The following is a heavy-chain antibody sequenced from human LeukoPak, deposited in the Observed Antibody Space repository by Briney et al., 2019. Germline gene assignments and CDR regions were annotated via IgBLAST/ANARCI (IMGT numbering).Heavy chain of an antibody. V-gene: IGHV3-21*01. CDR2: ISSSSSYI. Sequence: GGSLRLSCAASGFTFCSYSMNWVRQAPGKGLEWVSSISSSSSYIYYADSVKGRFTISRDNAKNSLYLQMNSLRAEDTAVYYCARYCSSTSCPSDAFDIWGQGTMVTVSS. CDR1: GFTFCSYS. CDR3: ARYCSSTSCPSDAFDI. J-gene: IGHJ3*02. D-gene: IGHD2-2*01.